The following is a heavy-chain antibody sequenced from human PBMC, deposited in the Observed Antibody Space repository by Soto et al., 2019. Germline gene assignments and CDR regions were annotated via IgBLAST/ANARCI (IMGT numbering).Heavy chain of an antibody. J-gene: IGHJ4*02. CDR1: GGSVISGSYY. Sequence: SETLSLTCTVSGGSVISGSYYWSLIRQPPGKGLEWIGYIYYSGSTNYNPSLKSRVTISVDTSKKQFSLNLSSVTAADTAVYYCARGFECGYSYGYFGFWGQGTLVTVSS. CDR2: IYYSGST. CDR3: ARGFECGYSYGYFGF. V-gene: IGHV4-61*01. D-gene: IGHD5-18*01.